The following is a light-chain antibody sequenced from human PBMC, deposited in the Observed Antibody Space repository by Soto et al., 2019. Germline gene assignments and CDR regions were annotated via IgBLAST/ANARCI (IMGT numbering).Light chain of an antibody. CDR1: QSVSSN. V-gene: IGKV3-15*01. J-gene: IGKJ5*01. Sequence: EIVMTQSPARLSVCPREVGAWCGRASQSVSSNLAWYQQKPGQAPRLLIYGASIRATGIPARFSGSGSGTEFTLTISSLQSEDFAVYYCQQYRRSPITFGLGTRLEI. CDR2: GAS. CDR3: QQYRRSPIT.